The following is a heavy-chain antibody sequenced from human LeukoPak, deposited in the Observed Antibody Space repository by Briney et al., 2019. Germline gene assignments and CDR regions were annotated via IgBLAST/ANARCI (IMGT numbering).Heavy chain of an antibody. D-gene: IGHD3-9*01. Sequence: GGSLRLSCAASGFTFGSYAMSWVRQAPGKGLEWVSSVSGSSGSTYYADSVKGRFTISRDNSKNTLYLQMNSLRAEDTAVYYCASLLRYFDWLLGGYFQHWGQGTLVTVSS. J-gene: IGHJ1*01. CDR2: VSGSSGST. CDR3: ASLLRYFDWLLGGYFQH. V-gene: IGHV3-23*01. CDR1: GFTFGSYA.